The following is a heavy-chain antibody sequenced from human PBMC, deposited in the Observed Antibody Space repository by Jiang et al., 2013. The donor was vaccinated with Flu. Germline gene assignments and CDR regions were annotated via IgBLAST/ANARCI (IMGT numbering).Heavy chain of an antibody. CDR2: IKQDGSEK. Sequence: VQLLESGGGLVQPGGSLRLSCAASGFTFSSYWMSWVRQAPGKGLEWVANIKQDGSEKYYVDSVKGRFTISRDNAKNSLYLQMNSLRAEDTAVYYCAREGYSSGWYEHYYGMDVVGPRGPRSPSP. D-gene: IGHD6-19*01. CDR3: AREGYSSGWYEHYYGMDV. V-gene: IGHV3-7*01. J-gene: IGHJ6*02. CDR1: GFTFSSYW.